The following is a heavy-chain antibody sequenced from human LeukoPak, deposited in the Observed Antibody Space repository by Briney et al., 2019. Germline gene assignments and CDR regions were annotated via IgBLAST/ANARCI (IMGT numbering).Heavy chain of an antibody. CDR3: ARSGVTTDYYYYMDV. J-gene: IGHJ6*03. CDR2: IYHSGST. D-gene: IGHD4-11*01. V-gene: IGHV4-38-2*02. Sequence: SETLSLTCTVSGYSISSGYYWGWIRPPPGKGLEWIGSIYHSGSTYYNPSLKSRVTISVDTSKNQFSLKLSSVTAADTAVYYCARSGVTTDYYYYMDVWGKGTTVTVSS. CDR1: GYSISSGYY.